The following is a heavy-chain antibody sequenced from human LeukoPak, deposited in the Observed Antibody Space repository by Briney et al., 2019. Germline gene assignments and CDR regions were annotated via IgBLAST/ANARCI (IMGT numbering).Heavy chain of an antibody. V-gene: IGHV3-30-3*01. CDR1: GFTFSSYA. CDR3: ARDFTPYSSSSSFDY. Sequence: GRSLRLSCAASGFTFSSYAMHWVRQAPGKGLEWVAVISYDGSNKYYADSVKGRFTISRDNSKNTLYLQMNSLRAEDTAVYYCARDFTPYSSSSSFDYWGQGTLVTVSS. D-gene: IGHD6-6*01. J-gene: IGHJ4*02. CDR2: ISYDGSNK.